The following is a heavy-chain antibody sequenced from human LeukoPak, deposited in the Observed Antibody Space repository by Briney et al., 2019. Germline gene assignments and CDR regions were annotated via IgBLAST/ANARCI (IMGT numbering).Heavy chain of an antibody. Sequence: SETLSVTCTVPGGSISSSSYYWGWIRQPPGNWLEWMGSIYYSGSTYYTPSLKSRVTISVHTSKNQFSLKLSSVTAADTAVYYCARQPLTGYYSPLDYWGQGTLVTVSS. V-gene: IGHV4-39*01. J-gene: IGHJ4*02. CDR2: IYYSGST. CDR1: GGSISSSSYY. CDR3: ARQPLTGYYSPLDY. D-gene: IGHD3-9*01.